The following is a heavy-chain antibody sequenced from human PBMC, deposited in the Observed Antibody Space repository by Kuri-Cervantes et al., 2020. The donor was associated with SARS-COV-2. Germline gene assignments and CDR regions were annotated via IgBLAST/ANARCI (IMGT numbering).Heavy chain of an antibody. CDR1: GYTFTGYY. V-gene: IGHV1-2*02. J-gene: IGHJ5*02. CDR3: SRGGTGIFTWFDP. Sequence: ASVKVSCKASGYTFTGYYMHWVRQAPGQGLEWMGWINPNSGGTNYAQKFQGRVTMTRDTSISTAYMELSRLRSDDTAVYYCSRGGTGIFTWFDPWGQGTLVTVSS. CDR2: INPNSGGT.